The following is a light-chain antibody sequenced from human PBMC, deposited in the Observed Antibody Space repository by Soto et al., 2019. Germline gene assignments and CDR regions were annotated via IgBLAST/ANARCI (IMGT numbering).Light chain of an antibody. CDR1: NRDIGAYNL. Sequence: QSALTQPASVSGSLGQSITISCTGSNRDIGAYNLVSWYQQYPDTAPKLIIYEVSNRPSGVSNRFSGSKSGNTASLTISGLQAEDEADYYCSSYTSSSTPVVFGGGTKVTVL. CDR3: SSYTSSSTPVV. CDR2: EVS. J-gene: IGLJ2*01. V-gene: IGLV2-14*01.